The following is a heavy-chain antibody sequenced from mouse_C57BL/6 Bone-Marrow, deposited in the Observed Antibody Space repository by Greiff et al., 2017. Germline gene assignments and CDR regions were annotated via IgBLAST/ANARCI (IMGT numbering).Heavy chain of an antibody. CDR1: GFTFSSYG. D-gene: IGHD1-1*02. J-gene: IGHJ3*01. CDR3: ARWGCFYAMDY. Sequence: EVKVVESGGDLVQPGGSLKLSCAASGFTFSSYGMSWVRQTPDKRLEWVANISSGGSYTYYPDSVKGRFTISRDNAKNTLYLQMSSRKSEDTAMYYYARWGCFYAMDYWGQGTLGTVSA. CDR2: ISSGGSYT. V-gene: IGHV5-6*01.